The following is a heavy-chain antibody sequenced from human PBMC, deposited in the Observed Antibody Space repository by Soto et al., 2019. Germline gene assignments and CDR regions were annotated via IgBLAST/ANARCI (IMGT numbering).Heavy chain of an antibody. CDR1: GGSISSYY. CDR3: ARDHGGFDY. CDR2: IYYSGST. J-gene: IGHJ4*02. V-gene: IGHV4-59*01. D-gene: IGHD4-17*01. Sequence: PSETLSLTCTVSGGSISSYYWSRIRQPPGKGLEWIGYIYYSGSTNYNPSLKSRVTISVDTSKNQFSLKLSSVTAADTAVYYCARDHGGFDYWGQGTLVTVSS.